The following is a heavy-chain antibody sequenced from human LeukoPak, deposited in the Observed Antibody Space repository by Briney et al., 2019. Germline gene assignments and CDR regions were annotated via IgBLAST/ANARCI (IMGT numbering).Heavy chain of an antibody. V-gene: IGHV4-30-4*01. J-gene: IGHJ6*03. CDR2: IYYSGST. D-gene: IGHD4-11*01. CDR1: GGSISSGDYY. Sequence: SETLSLTCTVSGGSISSGDYYWSWIRQPPGKGLEWIGYIYYSGSTYYNPSLKSRVTISVDTSKNQFSLKLSSVTAADTAVYYCARHPSNYVPNYYYYYYMDVWGKGTTVTVSS. CDR3: ARHPSNYVPNYYYYYYMDV.